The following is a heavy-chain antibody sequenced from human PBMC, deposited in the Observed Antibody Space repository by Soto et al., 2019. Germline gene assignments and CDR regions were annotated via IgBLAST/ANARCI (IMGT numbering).Heavy chain of an antibody. D-gene: IGHD2-15*01. CDR2: IYWDDDK. V-gene: IGHV2-5*02. CDR1: GFSLSTSGVG. CDR3: ARYSPSLDLDY. Sequence: QITLKESGPTLVKPTQTLTLTCTFSGFSLSTSGVGVGWIRQPPGKALEWLALIYWDDDKRYSPSLKSRLTITKDTAKNQGFLTMTNMDPVDTATYYCARYSPSLDLDYWGQGTLVTVSS. J-gene: IGHJ4*02.